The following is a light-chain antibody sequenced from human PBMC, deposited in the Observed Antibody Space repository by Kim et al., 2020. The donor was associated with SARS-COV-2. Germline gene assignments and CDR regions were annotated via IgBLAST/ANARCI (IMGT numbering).Light chain of an antibody. Sequence: RTGPISCSGSGSNNGSNGLVCYQQFPGKAPDLLIYNDDLMPSGGSDRFSGSKSGTSAALAISGLESEDEANYYCSTWDDSLNGWVFGGGTRLTVL. CDR1: GSNNGSNG. J-gene: IGLJ3*02. CDR2: NDD. CDR3: STWDDSLNGWV. V-gene: IGLV1-36*01.